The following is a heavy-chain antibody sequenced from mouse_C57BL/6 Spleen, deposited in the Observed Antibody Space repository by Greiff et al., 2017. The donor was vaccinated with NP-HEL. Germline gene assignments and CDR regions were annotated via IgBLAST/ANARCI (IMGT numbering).Heavy chain of an antibody. CDR2: ISNLAYSI. D-gene: IGHD2-3*01. CDR1: GFTFSDYG. CDR3: ARQDDGYYYFDY. V-gene: IGHV5-15*01. Sequence: EVKLMESGGGLVQPGGSLKLSCAASGFTFSDYGMAWVRQAPRKGPEWVAFISNLAYSIYYADTVTGRFTISRENAKNTLYLEMSSLRSEDTAMYYCARQDDGYYYFDYWGQGTTLTVSS. J-gene: IGHJ2*01.